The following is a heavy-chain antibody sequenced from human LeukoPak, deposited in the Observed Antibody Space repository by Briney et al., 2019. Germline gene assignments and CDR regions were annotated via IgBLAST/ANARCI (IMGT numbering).Heavy chain of an antibody. D-gene: IGHD6-13*01. CDR2: ITTAGGNT. CDR3: AKARSSWAGYFDH. Sequence: GRSLRLSCTVSGFTFNNFAMTWVRQPPGKGLEWVSTITTAGGNTYYADSVKGRFSIFRDNSKNTLFLQMNSLRAEDTAVYFCAKARSSWAGYFDHWGQGTLVTVSP. CDR1: GFTFNNFA. J-gene: IGHJ4*02. V-gene: IGHV3-23*01.